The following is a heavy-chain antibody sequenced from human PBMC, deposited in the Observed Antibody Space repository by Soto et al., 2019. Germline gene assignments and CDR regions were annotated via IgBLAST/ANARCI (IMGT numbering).Heavy chain of an antibody. J-gene: IGHJ4*02. CDR1: GGSFSGYY. Sequence: QVQLQQWGAGLLKPSETLSLTCAVYGGSFSGYYWSWIRQPPGKGLEWIGESNHVGNTNYNPSLKSRVPMSVAPSKNRFSLRLSSVTAADTAVYYCARVLIAGVTTDWGQGTLVLVSS. CDR3: ARVLIAGVTTD. V-gene: IGHV4-34*01. CDR2: SNHVGNT. D-gene: IGHD5-18*01.